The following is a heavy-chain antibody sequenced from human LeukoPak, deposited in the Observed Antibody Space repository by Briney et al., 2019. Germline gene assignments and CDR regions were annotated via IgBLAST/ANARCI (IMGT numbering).Heavy chain of an antibody. CDR1: GLTFSDFW. D-gene: IGHD5-18*01. J-gene: IGHJ4*02. V-gene: IGHV3-74*01. CDR3: ATGHSYGYDY. Sequence: QSGGSLRLSCAASGLTFSDFWMHWVRQPPGKGLVWVALVKGDGRTTIYADSVKGRFTISRDNAKNTLYLQMNSLRADDSGVYYCATGHSYGYDYWGQGVLDTVSS. CDR2: VKGDGRTT.